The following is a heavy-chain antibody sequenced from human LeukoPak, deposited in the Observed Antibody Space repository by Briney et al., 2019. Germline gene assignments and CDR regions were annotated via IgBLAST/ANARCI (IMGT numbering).Heavy chain of an antibody. Sequence: GESLQISRRGSGYNFNTYWIAWVGQMPGKGLEWMGIIYPGDSDTRYSPSFQGQVTISADKSISTAYLQWSSLKASDTAMYYCARLSLEKWTEYYYDSSGYFAYGGQGTLVTVSS. CDR2: IYPGDSDT. D-gene: IGHD3-22*01. J-gene: IGHJ4*02. CDR1: GYNFNTYW. CDR3: ARLSLEKWTEYYYDSSGYFAY. V-gene: IGHV5-51*01.